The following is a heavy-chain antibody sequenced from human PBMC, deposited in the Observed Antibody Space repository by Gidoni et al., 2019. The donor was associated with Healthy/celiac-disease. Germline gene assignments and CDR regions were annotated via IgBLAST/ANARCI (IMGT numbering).Heavy chain of an antibody. CDR3: ARDRQWLVVGYFQH. V-gene: IGHV3-21*01. J-gene: IGHJ1*01. CDR2: ISSSSSYI. D-gene: IGHD6-19*01. Sequence: EVQLVASGGGLVKPGGSLRLSCAASGFTFSSYSMTWVRQAPGKGLEWVSSISSSSSYIYYADPVKGRFTISRDNAKNSLYLQMNSLRAEDTAVYYCARDRQWLVVGYFQHWGQGTLVTVSS. CDR1: GFTFSSYS.